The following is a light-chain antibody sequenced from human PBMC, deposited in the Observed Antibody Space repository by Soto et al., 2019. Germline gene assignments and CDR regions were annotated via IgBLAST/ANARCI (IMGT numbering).Light chain of an antibody. CDR2: KAS. J-gene: IGKJ1*01. Sequence: IQMTQSPSTLSASVGDRVTFTCRASQTISTWLAWYQQKPGEAPKLLIYKASTLEVGVPSRFSASGSGTDFTLTINTLQAADYAPYYCQQYHSYPWTLGQGTKV. CDR1: QTISTW. CDR3: QQYHSYPWT. V-gene: IGKV1-5*03.